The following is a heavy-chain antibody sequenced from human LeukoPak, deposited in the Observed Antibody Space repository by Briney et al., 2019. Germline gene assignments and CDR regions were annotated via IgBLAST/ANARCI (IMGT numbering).Heavy chain of an antibody. CDR2: IYTSEST. J-gene: IGHJ4*02. D-gene: IGHD3-10*01. CDR1: GGSISSSNYY. V-gene: IGHV4-61*02. CDR3: ARGLWFGDENPPYFDY. Sequence: PSQTLSLTCSVSGGSISSSNYYWSWIRQPARKGLEWIGRIYTSESTNYNPSLKSRVTISVDTSRNQFSLKLSSVTAADTAVYYCARGLWFGDENPPYFDYWGQGILLTVSS.